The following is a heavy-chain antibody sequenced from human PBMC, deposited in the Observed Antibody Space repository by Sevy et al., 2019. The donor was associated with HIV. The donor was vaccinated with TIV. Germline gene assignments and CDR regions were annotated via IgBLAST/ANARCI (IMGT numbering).Heavy chain of an antibody. J-gene: IGHJ4*02. CDR3: ARVPWASSAPIDY. CDR1: GYTFNSYG. CDR2: ISGYNGHK. V-gene: IGHV1-18*01. Sequence: ASVKVSCKASGYTFNSYGITWVRQAPGQGLEWMGWISGYNGHKTYAQKLQGRVTMTTDTSTSTAYMDLRSLRSDDTAVYYCARVPWASSAPIDYWGQGTLVTVSS. D-gene: IGHD3-22*01.